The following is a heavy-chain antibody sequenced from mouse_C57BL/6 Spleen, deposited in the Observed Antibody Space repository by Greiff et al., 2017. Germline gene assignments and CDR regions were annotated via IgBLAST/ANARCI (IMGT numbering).Heavy chain of an antibody. V-gene: IGHV1-55*01. CDR3: ARYPYSNYVGAY. J-gene: IGHJ3*01. Sequence: VQLQQPGAELVKPGASVKMSCKASGYTFTSYWITWVKQRPGQGLEWIGDIYPGSGSTNYNEKFKSKATLTVDTSSSTAYMQLSSLTSEDSAVYYCARYPYSNYVGAYWGQGTLVTVSA. D-gene: IGHD2-5*01. CDR2: IYPGSGST. CDR1: GYTFTSYW.